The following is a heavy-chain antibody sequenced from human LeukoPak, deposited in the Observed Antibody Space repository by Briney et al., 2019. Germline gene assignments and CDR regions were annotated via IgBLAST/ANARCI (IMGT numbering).Heavy chain of an antibody. Sequence: GGSLRLSCAASGFTFSSYAMSWVRQAPGKGREWVSAISGSGGTTHYADSVKGRFTISRDNSKNTLYLQMNSLRAEDTAVYYCAKDSDLWGSYAYWGQGTLVTVSS. CDR3: AKDSDLWGSYAY. CDR2: ISGSGGTT. J-gene: IGHJ4*02. D-gene: IGHD3-16*01. CDR1: GFTFSSYA. V-gene: IGHV3-23*01.